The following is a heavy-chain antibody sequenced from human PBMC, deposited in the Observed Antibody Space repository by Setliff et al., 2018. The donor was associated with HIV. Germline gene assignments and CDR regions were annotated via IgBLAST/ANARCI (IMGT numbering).Heavy chain of an antibody. CDR2: ITGYNGNT. J-gene: IGHJ3*02. CDR3: ARVGPESLPYTWDDEADTFDI. V-gene: IGHV1-18*01. D-gene: IGHD1-1*01. CDR1: GYIFTNYG. Sequence: GASVKVSCKASGYIFTNYGISWVRQAPGQGLEWMGWITGYNGNTNYAEKFQGRVTMAIDTFTSTAYLDLRSLRSDDTAVYYCARVGPESLPYTWDDEADTFDIWGQGTMVTVSS.